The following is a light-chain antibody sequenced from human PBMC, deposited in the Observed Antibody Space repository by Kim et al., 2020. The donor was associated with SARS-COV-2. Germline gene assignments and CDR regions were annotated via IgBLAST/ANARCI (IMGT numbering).Light chain of an antibody. CDR2: GNS. J-gene: IGLJ1*01. CDR3: QSYDSSLSGWV. CDR1: SANSGAGYD. Sequence: QGVTISCTGSSANSGAGYDVHWYQQLPGTAPKLLIYGNSNRPSGVPDRFSGSKSGTSASLAITGLQAEDEADYYCQSYDSSLSGWVFGTGTKVTVL. V-gene: IGLV1-40*01.